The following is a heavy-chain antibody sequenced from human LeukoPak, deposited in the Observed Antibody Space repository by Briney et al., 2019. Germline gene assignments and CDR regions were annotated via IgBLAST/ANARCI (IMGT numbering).Heavy chain of an antibody. CDR2: ISYDGSNK. CDR1: GFTFSIYA. V-gene: IGHV3-30-3*01. Sequence: RSLRLSCAASGFTFSIYAMHWVRQAPGKGLEWVAVISYDGSNKYYADSVKGRFTISRDNSKNTLYLQMNSLRAEDTAVYYCAKDPVVRGVITDYWGQGTLVTVSS. J-gene: IGHJ4*02. CDR3: AKDPVVRGVITDY. D-gene: IGHD3-10*01.